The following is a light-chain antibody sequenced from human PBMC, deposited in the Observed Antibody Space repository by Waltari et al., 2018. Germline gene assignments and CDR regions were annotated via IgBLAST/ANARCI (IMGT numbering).Light chain of an antibody. CDR3: QQTSTFPVT. CDR1: QGISNW. Sequence: DIQMPQSPSSVSASVGDRVTITYRASQGISNWLAWYQQKPGKAPNLLVYSASNLQSGVPSRFSGSGSGTDFTLTISSLQPEDFATYYCQQTSTFPVTFGGGTEVEF. V-gene: IGKV1-12*01. J-gene: IGKJ4*01. CDR2: SAS.